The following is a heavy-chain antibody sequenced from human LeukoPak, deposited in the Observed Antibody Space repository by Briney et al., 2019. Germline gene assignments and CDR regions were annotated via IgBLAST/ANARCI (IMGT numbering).Heavy chain of an antibody. D-gene: IGHD6-13*01. CDR2: ISSSSSTI. CDR1: GFTFSSYS. V-gene: IGHV3-48*04. CDR3: ARDRGSPSSWYANSFWLDP. Sequence: GGSLRLSCAASGFTFSSYSMNWVRQAPGKGLEWVSYISSSSSTIYYADSVKGRFTISRDNAKNSLYLQMNSLRAEDTAVYYCARDRGSPSSWYANSFWLDPWGQGTLVTVSS. J-gene: IGHJ5*02.